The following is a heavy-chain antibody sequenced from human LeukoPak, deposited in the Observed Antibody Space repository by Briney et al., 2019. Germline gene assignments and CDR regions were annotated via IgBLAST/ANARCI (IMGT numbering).Heavy chain of an antibody. D-gene: IGHD6-19*01. CDR2: IIPIFGTA. CDR3: VRTSNGYSSGWYYYYYMDV. Sequence: SVKVSCKASGGTFSSYAISWVRQAPGQGLEWMGGIIPIFGTANYAQKFQGRVTITTDESTSTAYMELSSLRSEDTAVYYCVRTSNGYSSGWYYYYYMDVWGKGTTVTVSS. CDR1: GGTFSSYA. J-gene: IGHJ6*03. V-gene: IGHV1-69*05.